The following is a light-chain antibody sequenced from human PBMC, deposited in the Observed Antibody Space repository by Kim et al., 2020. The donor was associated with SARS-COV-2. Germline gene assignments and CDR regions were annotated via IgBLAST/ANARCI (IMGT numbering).Light chain of an antibody. CDR2: GAS. Sequence: VSPGESATLSCTASQYVSSNLAWYQQKPGLPPRLLIYGASTRATGVPARFSGSGSGTEFTLTISSLRSEDLALYYCQHYYNWPYTFGQGTKLEIK. V-gene: IGKV3-15*01. CDR1: QYVSSN. J-gene: IGKJ2*01. CDR3: QHYYNWPYT.